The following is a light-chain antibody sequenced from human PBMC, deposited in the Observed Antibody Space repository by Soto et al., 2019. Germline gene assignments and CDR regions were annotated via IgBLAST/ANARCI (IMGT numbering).Light chain of an antibody. CDR3: QQSYSAPMYT. V-gene: IGKV1-39*01. J-gene: IGKJ2*01. CDR1: QSISDH. Sequence: DIQMTQSPSSLSASVGDGVTISCRASQSISDHLNWYQQKPGKGPKLLIYAASTLQSGVPSRFSGSGSGTHFTLTISNLQREDFATYYCQQSYSAPMYTFGQGTNLEIK. CDR2: AAS.